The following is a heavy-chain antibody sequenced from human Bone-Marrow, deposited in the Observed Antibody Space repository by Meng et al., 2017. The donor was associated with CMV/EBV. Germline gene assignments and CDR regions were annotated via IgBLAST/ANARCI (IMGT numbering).Heavy chain of an antibody. D-gene: IGHD1-26*01. V-gene: IGHV4-59*01. CDR2: IYYSGST. Sequence: SETLSLTCTVSGGSISSYYWSWIRQPPGKGLEWIGYIYYSGSTNYNPSLKSRVTISVDTSKNQFSLKLSSVTAADTAVYYCARSGSYWDAFDICGQGTMVTVSS. CDR3: ARSGSYWDAFDI. CDR1: GGSISSYY. J-gene: IGHJ3*02.